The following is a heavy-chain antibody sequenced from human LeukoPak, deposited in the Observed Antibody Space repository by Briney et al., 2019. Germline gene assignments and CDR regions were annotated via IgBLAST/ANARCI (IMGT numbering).Heavy chain of an antibody. D-gene: IGHD3-3*01. J-gene: IGHJ4*02. V-gene: IGHV3-23*01. CDR2: ISGSGGST. Sequence: GGSLRLSCAASGFTFSSYAMSWVRQAPGKRLEWVSAISGSGGSTYYADSVKGRFTISRDNSKNTLYLQMNSLRAEDTAVYYCAKASAYYDFWSEYYFDYWGQGTLVTVSS. CDR1: GFTFSSYA. CDR3: AKASAYYDFWSEYYFDY.